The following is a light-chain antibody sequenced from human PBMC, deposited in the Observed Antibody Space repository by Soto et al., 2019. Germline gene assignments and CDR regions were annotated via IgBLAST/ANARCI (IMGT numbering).Light chain of an antibody. Sequence: EIVMTQSPLSLPVTPGEPASISCRSSQNLMHSNGYNYLDWYLQKPGQSSQLLIYLGSNRASGVPGRFSGSGSGTDFTLKISRVEAEDVGIYYCMQALQTPTFGQGTKVEIK. J-gene: IGKJ1*01. CDR3: MQALQTPT. CDR2: LGS. CDR1: QNLMHSNGYNY. V-gene: IGKV2-28*01.